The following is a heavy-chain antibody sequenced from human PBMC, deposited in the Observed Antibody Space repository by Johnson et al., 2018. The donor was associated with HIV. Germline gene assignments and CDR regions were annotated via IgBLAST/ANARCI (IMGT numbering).Heavy chain of an antibody. J-gene: IGHJ3*02. CDR2: ISWNGGST. CDR3: ARGCRDGYTCDAFDI. D-gene: IGHD5-24*01. Sequence: VQLVESGGGVVRPGESLRLSCAASGFTFDDYGMSWVRQAPGKGLAWVSGISWNGGSTHYADSVKGRFTISRDNAKNSLYLQINSLRAEDTALYYCARGCRDGYTCDAFDIWGQGTMVTVSS. CDR1: GFTFDDYG. V-gene: IGHV3-20*04.